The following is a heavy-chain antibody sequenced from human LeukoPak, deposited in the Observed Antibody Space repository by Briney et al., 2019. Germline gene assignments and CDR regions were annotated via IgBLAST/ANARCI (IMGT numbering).Heavy chain of an antibody. J-gene: IGHJ5*02. CDR3: AREILGAAAGT. V-gene: IGHV3-21*04. CDR1: GFTFSSYS. D-gene: IGHD6-13*01. Sequence: PEGSLRLSCAASGFTFSSYSMNWVRQAPGKGLEWVSSISSSSSYIYYADSVKGRFTISRDNAKNSLYLQMNSLRAEDTAVYYCAREILGAAAGTWGQGTLVTVSS. CDR2: ISSSSSYI.